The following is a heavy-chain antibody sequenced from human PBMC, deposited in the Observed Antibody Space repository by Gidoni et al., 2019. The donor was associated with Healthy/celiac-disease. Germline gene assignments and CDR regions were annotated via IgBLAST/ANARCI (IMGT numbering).Heavy chain of an antibody. D-gene: IGHD4-17*01. Sequence: QVQLQESGPGLVKPSGTLSLTCAVSGGSISSSNWWSLVRQPPGKGLEWIGEIYHSGSTNYNPSLKSRVTISVDKSKNQFSLKLSSVTAADTAVYYCARAPAPYGDYDPYYFDYWGQGTLVTVSS. CDR1: GGSISSSNW. J-gene: IGHJ4*02. CDR2: IYHSGST. CDR3: ARAPAPYGDYDPYYFDY. V-gene: IGHV4-4*02.